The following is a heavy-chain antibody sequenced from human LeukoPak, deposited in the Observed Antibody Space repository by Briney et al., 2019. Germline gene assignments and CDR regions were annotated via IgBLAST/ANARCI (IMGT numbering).Heavy chain of an antibody. CDR3: ATSLHYDSSGYYSYSYYYTDV. CDR2: VDPEDGET. V-gene: IGHV1-69-2*01. D-gene: IGHD3-22*01. Sequence: ASVKVSCKVSGYTFTDYYMHWVQQAPGKGLERMGLVDPEDGETIYAEKFQGRVTITADTSTDTAYMELSSLRSEDTAVYYCATSLHYDSSGYYSYSYYYTDVWGKGTTVTVSS. J-gene: IGHJ6*03. CDR1: GYTFTDYY.